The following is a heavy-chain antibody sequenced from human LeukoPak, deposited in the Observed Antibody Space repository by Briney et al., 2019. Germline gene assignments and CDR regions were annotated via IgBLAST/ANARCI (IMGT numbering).Heavy chain of an antibody. Sequence: SETLSLTCAVYGGSFSGYYWNWVRQPPGKGLEWIGEINHSGSTNYNSSLKSRVTISVDTSKNQFSLKLSSVTAADTAVYYCARVDSSNWYEYRGYFDYWGQGTLVTVSS. J-gene: IGHJ4*02. D-gene: IGHD6-13*01. CDR2: INHSGST. CDR1: GGSFSGYY. CDR3: ARVDSSNWYEYRGYFDY. V-gene: IGHV4-34*01.